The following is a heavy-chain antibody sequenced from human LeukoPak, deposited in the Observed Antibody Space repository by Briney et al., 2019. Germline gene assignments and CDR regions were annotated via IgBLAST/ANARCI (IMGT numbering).Heavy chain of an antibody. CDR2: IRFDGSNK. D-gene: IGHD2-2*01. CDR1: GFSFSKYG. J-gene: IGHJ5*01. Sequence: PGGSLRLSCAASGFSFSKYGMHWVRQAPGKGLEWVAFIRFDGSNKYYAESVKGRFTISRDNSKNTLYLQMNSLRAEDTAVYYCAKDRHAPGRYCSSTSCFPFDSWGQGTLVTVSS. CDR3: AKDRHAPGRYCSSTSCFPFDS. V-gene: IGHV3-30*02.